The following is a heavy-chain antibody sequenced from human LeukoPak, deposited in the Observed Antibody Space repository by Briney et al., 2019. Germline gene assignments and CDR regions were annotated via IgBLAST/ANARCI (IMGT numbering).Heavy chain of an antibody. CDR3: ARHPALSTLDY. CDR2: INQSGST. CDR1: SGSFSGYF. D-gene: IGHD5/OR15-5a*01. Sequence: SETLSLTCGVYSGSFSGYFWSWIRQTPGKGLERIGEINQSGSTNYNPSLESRVTISVDTSKNQFSLRLTSVTAADTAVYYCARHPALSTLDYWGQGTLVTVSS. J-gene: IGHJ4*02. V-gene: IGHV4-34*01.